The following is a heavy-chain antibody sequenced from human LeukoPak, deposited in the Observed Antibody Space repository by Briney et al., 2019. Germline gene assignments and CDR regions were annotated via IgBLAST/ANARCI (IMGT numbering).Heavy chain of an antibody. Sequence: GSLRLSCAASGFTFSSYSMNWVRQPPGKGLEWIGEIYYSGSTNYNPSLKSRVTISVDKSKNQFSLKLSSVTAADTAVYYCARHKYYYDSSGYRLFDYWGQGTLVTVSS. CDR3: ARHKYYYDSSGYRLFDY. CDR2: IYYSGST. V-gene: IGHV4-4*02. D-gene: IGHD3-22*01. CDR1: GFTFSSYS. J-gene: IGHJ4*02.